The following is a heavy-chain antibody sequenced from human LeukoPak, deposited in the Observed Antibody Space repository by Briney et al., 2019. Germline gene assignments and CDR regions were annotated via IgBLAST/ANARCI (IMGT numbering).Heavy chain of an antibody. Sequence: ASVKVSCKASGYTFTGYYMHWVRQAPGQGLEWMGWINPNSGGTNYAQKFQGRVTMTRDTSISTAYMELSRLGSDDTAVYYCARGEIIVGATTGDVDYWGQGTLVTVSS. J-gene: IGHJ4*02. CDR2: INPNSGGT. CDR1: GYTFTGYY. CDR3: ARGEIIVGATTGDVDY. V-gene: IGHV1-2*02. D-gene: IGHD1-26*01.